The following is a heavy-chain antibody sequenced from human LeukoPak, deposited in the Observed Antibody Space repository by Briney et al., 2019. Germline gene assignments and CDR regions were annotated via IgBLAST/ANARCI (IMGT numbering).Heavy chain of an antibody. Sequence: GESLKISCKGSGSSFTIYWIGWVRQMPGKGLEWMGIIYPGDSDTRYSPSFQGQVTISADKSISTAYLQWSSLKASDTAMYYCARGYCSGGFCFDYWGQGTLVTVSS. D-gene: IGHD2-15*01. J-gene: IGHJ4*02. CDR1: GSSFTIYW. CDR3: ARGYCSGGFCFDY. V-gene: IGHV5-51*01. CDR2: IYPGDSDT.